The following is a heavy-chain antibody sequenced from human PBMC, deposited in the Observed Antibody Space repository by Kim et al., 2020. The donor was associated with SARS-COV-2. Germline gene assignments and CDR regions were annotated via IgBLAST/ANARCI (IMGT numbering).Heavy chain of an antibody. CDR2: IYHSGST. CDR1: GGSISSSNW. V-gene: IGHV4-4*02. D-gene: IGHD3-10*01. J-gene: IGHJ4*02. CDR3: AREKGGYYGSGTFDY. Sequence: SETLSLTCAVSGGSISSSNWWSWVRQPPGKGLEWIGEIYHSGSTNYNPSLKSRVTISVDKSKNQFSLKLSSVTAADTAVYYCAREKGGYYGSGTFDYWGQGTLVTVSS.